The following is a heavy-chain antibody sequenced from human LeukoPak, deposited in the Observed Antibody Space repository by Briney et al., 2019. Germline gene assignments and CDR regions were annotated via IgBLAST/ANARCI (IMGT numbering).Heavy chain of an antibody. J-gene: IGHJ5*02. Sequence: QPGGSLRLSCAASGFTFHNYAIHWVRQAPGKGLEWVSLTSGDGITTYFADSVKGRFTISRDNSKSSLFLQMNSLRAEDAALYRCARGIWFDPWGQGTLVTVSS. CDR1: GFTFHNYA. V-gene: IGHV3-43*02. CDR3: ARGIWFDP. CDR2: TSGDGITT.